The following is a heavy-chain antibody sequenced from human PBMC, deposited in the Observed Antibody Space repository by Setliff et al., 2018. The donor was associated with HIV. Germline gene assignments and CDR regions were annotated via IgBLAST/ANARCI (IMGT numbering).Heavy chain of an antibody. CDR1: YVSISYNIW. CDR3: ATDGYRVPTGLNH. Sequence: SETLSLTCNVSYVSISYNIWWTWVRQAPGKGLEWIGEIYHSDFTNYSPSLKSRVTIAMDKSKNQVSLELRPVTAADTAVYFCATDGYRVPTGLNHWGQGALGTVSS. V-gene: IGHV4-4*02. D-gene: IGHD6-13*01. J-gene: IGHJ1*01. CDR2: IYHSDFT.